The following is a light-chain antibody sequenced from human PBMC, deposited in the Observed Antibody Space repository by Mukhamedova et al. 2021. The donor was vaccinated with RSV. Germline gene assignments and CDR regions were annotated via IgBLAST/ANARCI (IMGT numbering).Light chain of an antibody. J-gene: IGLJ2*01. Sequence: DVGGYNYVSWYQQHPGKAPKLMIYEVSNRPSGVSNRFSGSKSGNMASLTISGLQAEDEADYYCSSYTSSSTLVVFGGGTKLTVL. CDR3: SSYTSSSTLVV. CDR2: EVS. V-gene: IGLV2-14*01. CDR1: DVGGYNY.